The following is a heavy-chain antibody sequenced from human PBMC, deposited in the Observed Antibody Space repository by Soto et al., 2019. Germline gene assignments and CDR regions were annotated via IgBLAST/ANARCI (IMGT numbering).Heavy chain of an antibody. V-gene: IGHV1-18*01. CDR3: ARAVGGTGAYYYYYMAV. CDR1: GYTFTTYG. Sequence: QVQLVQSGAEVKKPGASVKVSCNASGYTFTTYGISWVRQAPEQGLEWMGWISAYNENTNYAQNLQGRVTMTTDTSTSTASMELRRLRSDDTAVYDCARAVGGTGAYYYYYMAVWGKGNSVTVSS. D-gene: IGHD6-19*01. CDR2: ISAYNENT. J-gene: IGHJ6*03.